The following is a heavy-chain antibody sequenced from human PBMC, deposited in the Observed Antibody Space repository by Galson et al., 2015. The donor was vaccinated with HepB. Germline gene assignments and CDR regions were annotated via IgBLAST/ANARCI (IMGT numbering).Heavy chain of an antibody. V-gene: IGHV1-46*01. J-gene: IGHJ6*02. CDR1: GNSFTTYS. Sequence: SVKVSCKASGNSFTTYSMSWVRQAPGQGLEWMGIIKSSDGSTTYAQKFQGRVTMTRDTSTSTVYMQLSSLRSGDTAVYYCAREYRGSGSNSRNCTMDVWGQGTTVTVSS. CDR2: IKSSDGST. CDR3: AREYRGSGSNSRNCTMDV. D-gene: IGHD3-10*01.